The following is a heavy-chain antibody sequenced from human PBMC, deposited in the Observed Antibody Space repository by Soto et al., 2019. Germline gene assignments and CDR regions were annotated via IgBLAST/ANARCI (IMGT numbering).Heavy chain of an antibody. CDR1: GFTFSSYA. J-gene: IGHJ4*02. CDR3: AKDLGSGSSSNYFDY. CDR2: ISGSGGST. V-gene: IGHV3-23*01. Sequence: EVQLLESGGGLVQPGGSLRLSCAASGFTFSSYAMSWVRQAPGKGLEWVSAISGSGGSTYYADSVKGRFTISRDNSKNTLYLQMNSLSAEDTAVYYCAKDLGSGSSSNYFDYWGQGTLVTVSS. D-gene: IGHD6-13*01.